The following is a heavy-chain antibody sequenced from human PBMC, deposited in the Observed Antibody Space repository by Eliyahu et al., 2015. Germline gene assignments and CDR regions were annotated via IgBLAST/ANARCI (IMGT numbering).Heavy chain of an antibody. CDR1: GYRFSXXW. CDR3: ARTDSSSYDWNFDL. Sequence: EVQLVQSGAEVKKPGESRKISXKGFGYRFSXXWIGXVRRXPGXGLEWMGITYPGXSDTRYSXSFQGQVTVSVDKSINTAYLQWSSLKASDTAMYYCARTDSSSYDWNFDLWGRGTLVTVSS. D-gene: IGHD3-22*01. CDR2: TYPGXSDT. J-gene: IGHJ2*01. V-gene: IGHV5-51*03.